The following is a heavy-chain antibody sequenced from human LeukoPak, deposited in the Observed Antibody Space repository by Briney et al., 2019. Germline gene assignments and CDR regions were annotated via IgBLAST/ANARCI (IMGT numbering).Heavy chain of an antibody. CDR3: ARSSTGYCSGGSCYPTN. J-gene: IGHJ4*02. Sequence: VASVKVSCKASGYTFTSYAMNWVRQAPGQGLEWMGWINPNSGGTNYAQKFQGRVTMTRDTSISTAYMELSRLRSDDTAVYYCARSSTGYCSGGSCYPTNWGQGTLVTVSS. CDR1: GYTFTSYA. V-gene: IGHV1-2*02. D-gene: IGHD2-15*01. CDR2: INPNSGGT.